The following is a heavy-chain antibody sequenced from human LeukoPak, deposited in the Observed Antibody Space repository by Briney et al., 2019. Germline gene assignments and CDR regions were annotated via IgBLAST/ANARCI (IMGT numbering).Heavy chain of an antibody. CDR1: VGSFSGYY. J-gene: IGHJ3*02. CDR3: AGHGYYGSGSYYHDAFDI. CDR2: INHSGST. Sequence: PSETLSLTCAVYVGSFSGYYWSWIRQPPGKGLEWIGEINHSGSTNYNPSLKSRVTISVDTSKNQFSLKLSSVTAADTAVYYCAGHGYYGSGSYYHDAFDIWGQGTMVTVSS. D-gene: IGHD3-10*01. V-gene: IGHV4-34*01.